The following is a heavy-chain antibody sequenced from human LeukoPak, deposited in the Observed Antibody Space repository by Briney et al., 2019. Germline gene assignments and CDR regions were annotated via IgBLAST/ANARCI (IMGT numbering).Heavy chain of an antibody. J-gene: IGHJ4*02. D-gene: IGHD3-10*01. CDR2: INAGNGNT. CDR3: ARGRGVAKYYFDY. CDR1: GYTFTSYA. V-gene: IGHV1-3*01. Sequence: GASVKVSCKASGYTFTSYAMHWVRQAPGQRLEWMGWINAGNGNTKYSQKFQGRVTITRDTSASTAYMELNSLRSEDTAVYYCARGRGVAKYYFDYWGQGTLVTVSS.